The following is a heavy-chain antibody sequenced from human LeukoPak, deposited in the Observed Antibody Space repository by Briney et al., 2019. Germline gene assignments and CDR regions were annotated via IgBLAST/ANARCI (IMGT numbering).Heavy chain of an antibody. CDR1: GYTFTGYY. CDR2: INPNSGGT. D-gene: IGHD6-19*01. CDR3: ARDLVAVTETDY. V-gene: IGHV1-2*02. Sequence: ASVKGSCKASGYTFTGYYMHWVRQAPGQGLEWMGWINPNSGGTNYAQKFQGRVTMTRDTSISTAYMELSRLRSDDTAVYYCARDLVAVTETDYWGQGTLVTVSS. J-gene: IGHJ4*02.